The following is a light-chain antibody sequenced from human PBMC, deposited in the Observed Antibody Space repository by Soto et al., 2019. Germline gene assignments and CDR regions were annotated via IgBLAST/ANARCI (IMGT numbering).Light chain of an antibody. CDR1: QGISSY. V-gene: IGKV1-9*01. Sequence: DIQLTQSPSFLSASVGDRVTITCRASQGISSYLAWYQQKPGKAPKLLIYAASTLQSGVPSRFSGSRSGTKFTLTISSLQPEDFAIYYCQRFNTYPFTFGPGTKVDIK. CDR3: QRFNTYPFT. CDR2: AAS. J-gene: IGKJ3*01.